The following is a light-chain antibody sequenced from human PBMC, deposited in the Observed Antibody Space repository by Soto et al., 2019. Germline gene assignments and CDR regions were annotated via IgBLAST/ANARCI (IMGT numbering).Light chain of an antibody. V-gene: IGKV3-20*01. Sequence: EIVLTQSPGTLSLSPGERVTLSCRASQSVSSSYLAWYQQKPGQAPRLLIYGASTRATGIPDRFSGSGSGTGFTLTINRLEPEDFAVYYCQQYGSSPPTFGQGTKVDIK. CDR3: QQYGSSPPT. J-gene: IGKJ1*01. CDR1: QSVSSSY. CDR2: GAS.